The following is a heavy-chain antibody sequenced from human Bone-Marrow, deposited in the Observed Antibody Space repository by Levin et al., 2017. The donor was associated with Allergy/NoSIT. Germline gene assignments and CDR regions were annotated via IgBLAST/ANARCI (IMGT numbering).Heavy chain of an antibody. CDR1: GYTFSNYD. V-gene: IGHV1-8*02. D-gene: IGHD5-24*01. CDR2: MTPDTGNT. CDR3: ARGNRDGYIPFEH. Sequence: ASVKVSCKASGYTFSNYDINWVRQATGQGLEWMGWMTPDTGNTGYAQKFQGRVTMTRSTSIGTAYMELSSLRSEDTALYYCARGNRDGYIPFEHWGQGTLVTVSS. J-gene: IGHJ4*02.